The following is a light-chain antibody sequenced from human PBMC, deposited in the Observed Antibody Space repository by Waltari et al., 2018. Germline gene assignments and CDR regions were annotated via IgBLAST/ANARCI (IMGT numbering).Light chain of an antibody. V-gene: IGKV4-1*01. CDR2: WAG. CDR1: QSVSFLSREKNF. CDR3: QQYSTSPFT. J-gene: IGKJ3*01. Sequence: DIMLTQSPASLSVSLGERATITCTSSQSVSFLSREKNFLAWYQQKSRQTPKLLIYWAGVRESGFPDRFSGSGSGTNFTLTISSLQAEDAAVYYCQQYSTSPFTFGPGTTVEI.